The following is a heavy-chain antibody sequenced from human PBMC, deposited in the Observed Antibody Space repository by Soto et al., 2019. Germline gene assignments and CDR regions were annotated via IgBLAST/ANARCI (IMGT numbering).Heavy chain of an antibody. D-gene: IGHD2-2*01. CDR3: AKGGLGDCSTTSCLFHFDY. CDR1: GFTFSRYA. V-gene: IGHV3-23*01. CDR2: ISDSGST. Sequence: SLRLSCTASGFTFSRYAMSWVRQAPGKGLEWVSTISDSGSTYYAESVKGRLTISRDNSKHTLYLQMNSLRAEDTAVYYCAKGGLGDCSTTSCLFHFDYWDLGALVTVSS. J-gene: IGHJ4*02.